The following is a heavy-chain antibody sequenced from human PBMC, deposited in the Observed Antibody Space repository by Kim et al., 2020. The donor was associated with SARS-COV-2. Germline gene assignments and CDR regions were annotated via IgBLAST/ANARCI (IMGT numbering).Heavy chain of an antibody. Sequence: ASVKVSCKASGYTFTSYGISWVRQAPGQGLEWMGWISAYNGNTNYAQKLQGRVTMTTDTSTSTAYMELRSLRSDDTAVYYCAREGRVLTGYGRRYFDYWGQGTLVTVSS. CDR3: AREGRVLTGYGRRYFDY. D-gene: IGHD3-9*01. CDR1: GYTFTSYG. J-gene: IGHJ4*02. CDR2: ISAYNGNT. V-gene: IGHV1-18*04.